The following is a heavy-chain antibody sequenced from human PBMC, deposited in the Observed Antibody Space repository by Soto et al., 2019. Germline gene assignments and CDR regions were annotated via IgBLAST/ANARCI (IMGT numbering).Heavy chain of an antibody. CDR3: ARDYYYYDSSGYYGAFDI. CDR2: ISYDGSNK. J-gene: IGHJ3*02. Sequence: PGGSLRLSCAASGFTFSSYAMHWVRQAPGKGLEWVAVISYDGSNKYYADSVKGRFTISRDNSKNTLYLQMNSLRAEDTAVYYCARDYYYYDSSGYYGAFDIWGQGTMVTVSS. D-gene: IGHD3-22*01. V-gene: IGHV3-30-3*01. CDR1: GFTFSSYA.